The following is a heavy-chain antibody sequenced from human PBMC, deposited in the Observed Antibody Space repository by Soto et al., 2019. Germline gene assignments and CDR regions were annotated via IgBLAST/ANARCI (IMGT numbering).Heavy chain of an antibody. J-gene: IGHJ1*01. D-gene: IGHD6-25*01. CDR1: GFTFSTYA. CDR3: AKVSGGIHVQY. Sequence: EVQLLESGGGLVQPGGSLRLSCAASGFTFSTYAMSWVRQAPGKGLEWVATVNDNGDRTYYADSVKGRLFISRDDSKNTVDLRMNSLRADYTAVYYCAKVSGGIHVQYWGQSTLATVSS. CDR2: VNDNGDRT. V-gene: IGHV3-23*01.